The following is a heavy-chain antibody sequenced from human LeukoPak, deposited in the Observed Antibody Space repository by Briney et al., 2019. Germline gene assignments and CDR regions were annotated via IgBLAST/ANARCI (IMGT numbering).Heavy chain of an antibody. CDR1: GFIFTGYF. CDR3: ATDRGWRTSGYYLYYFEY. J-gene: IGHJ4*02. CDR2: IKHDGSEK. D-gene: IGHD3-3*01. Sequence: PGGSLRLSCAASGFIFTGYFMSWVRQAPGKGLEWVASIKHDGSEKYYVDSVRGRFTISRDNTENLLYLQMSSLRAEDTAVYYCATDRGWRTSGYYLYYFEYWGQGTLVTFSS. V-gene: IGHV3-7*01.